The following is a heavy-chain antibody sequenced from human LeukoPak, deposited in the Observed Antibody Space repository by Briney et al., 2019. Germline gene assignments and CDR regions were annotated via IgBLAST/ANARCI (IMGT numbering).Heavy chain of an antibody. D-gene: IGHD3-10*01. CDR1: GGSISSYY. V-gene: IGHV4-59*01. CDR2: IYYSGST. Sequence: PSETLSLTCTVSGGSISSYYWSWIRQPPGKGLEWIGYIYYSGSTNYNPSLKSRVTISVDTSKNQFSLKLSSVTAADTAVYYRARGLWFGEPSPFDYWGQGTLVTVSS. CDR3: ARGLWFGEPSPFDY. J-gene: IGHJ4*02.